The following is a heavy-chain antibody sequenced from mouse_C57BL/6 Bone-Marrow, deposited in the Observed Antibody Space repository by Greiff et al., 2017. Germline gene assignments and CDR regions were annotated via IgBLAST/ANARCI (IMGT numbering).Heavy chain of an antibody. D-gene: IGHD4-1*01. J-gene: IGHJ3*01. CDR1: GYAFTNYL. V-gene: IGHV1-54*01. Sequence: VKLQESGAELVRPGTSVKVSCKASGYAFTNYLIEWVKQRPGQGLEWIGVINPGSGGTNYNEKFKGKATLTADKFSSTAYMQLSSLTSEDSAVFFCANLTGTPYWGQGTLVTVSA. CDR3: ANLTGTPY. CDR2: INPGSGGT.